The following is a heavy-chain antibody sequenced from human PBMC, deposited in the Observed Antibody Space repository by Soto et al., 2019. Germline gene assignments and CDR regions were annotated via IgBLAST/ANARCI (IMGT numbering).Heavy chain of an antibody. CDR2: IYYSGST. J-gene: IGHJ5*02. Sequence: SETLSLTCTVFGGSLISYYWSWIRQPPGKGLEWIGYIYYSGSTNYNPSLKSRVTISVDTSKNQFSLKLSSVTAADTAVYYCARERVLRFLEWPGWFDPWGQGTLVTVSS. D-gene: IGHD3-3*01. CDR1: GGSLISYY. CDR3: ARERVLRFLEWPGWFDP. V-gene: IGHV4-59*01.